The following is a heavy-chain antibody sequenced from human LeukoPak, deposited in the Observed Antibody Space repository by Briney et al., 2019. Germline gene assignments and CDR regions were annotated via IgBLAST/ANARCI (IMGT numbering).Heavy chain of an antibody. CDR3: ARGQYSGSWSYYFDY. CDR2: MSYSGPT. V-gene: IGHV4-59*01. Sequence: PSETLSLTCTVSGGSISSYYWNWIRQPPGKGLEWIGYMSYSGPTNYNPSLKSRVTISLDTSKNQFSLQLSSVTAADTAVYYCARGQYSGSWSYYFDYWGQGTLVTVSS. J-gene: IGHJ4*02. D-gene: IGHD6-13*01. CDR1: GGSISSYY.